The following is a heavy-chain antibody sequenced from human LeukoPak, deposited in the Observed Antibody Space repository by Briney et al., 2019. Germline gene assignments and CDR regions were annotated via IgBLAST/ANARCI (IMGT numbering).Heavy chain of an antibody. D-gene: IGHD3-9*01. CDR3: ARVVYDILTGYYPEYYFDY. V-gene: IGHV1-2*02. Sequence: ASVKVSCKASGYTFTSYGITWVRQAPGQGLEWMGWINPNSGGTNYAQKFQGRVTMTRDTSISTAYMELSRLRSDDTAVYYCARVVYDILTGYYPEYYFDYWGQGTLVTVSS. CDR2: INPNSGGT. CDR1: GYTFTSYG. J-gene: IGHJ4*02.